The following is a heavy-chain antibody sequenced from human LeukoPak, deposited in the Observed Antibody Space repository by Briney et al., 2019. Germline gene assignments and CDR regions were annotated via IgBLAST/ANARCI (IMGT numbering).Heavy chain of an antibody. V-gene: IGHV4-34*01. CDR1: GGSFSGYY. CDR2: INHSGST. CDR3: ARVTGEFDY. Sequence: SETLSLTCAVYGGSFSGYYWSWIRQPPGKGLEWIGEINHSGSTNYNPSLKSRVTISVDTSKNQFSLKLSSVTAADTAVYYCARVTGEFDYWGQGTLVTVSS. D-gene: IGHD7-27*01. J-gene: IGHJ4*02.